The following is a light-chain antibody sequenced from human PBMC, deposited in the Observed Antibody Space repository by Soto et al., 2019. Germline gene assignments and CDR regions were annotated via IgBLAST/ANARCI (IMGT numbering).Light chain of an antibody. V-gene: IGKV3-20*01. Sequence: EVVLTQSPGTLSLSPGERATLSCRASQSVRSSYLAWYQQKPGQAPRLLIYGVSNRATGIPDRFGGSGSGTDFTVTISRLEPEDFAVYYCQLHGDSPPGYTFGQGTKLEIK. CDR3: QLHGDSPPGYT. J-gene: IGKJ2*01. CDR2: GVS. CDR1: QSVRSSY.